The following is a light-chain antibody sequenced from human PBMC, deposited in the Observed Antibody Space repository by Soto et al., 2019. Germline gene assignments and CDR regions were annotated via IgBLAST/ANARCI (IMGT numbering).Light chain of an antibody. CDR1: QSVSSTF. CDR2: GAS. CDR3: QQYGGSPFS. J-gene: IGKJ3*01. V-gene: IGKV3-20*01. Sequence: IVLTQSPGTLSLSPGERATLSCRASQSVSSTFLAWFQQKPGQAPRLLIYGASTRATGIPDRFSGSGSGTDFTLTISRLEPEDFAVYYCQQYGGSPFSFGPGTKVDIK.